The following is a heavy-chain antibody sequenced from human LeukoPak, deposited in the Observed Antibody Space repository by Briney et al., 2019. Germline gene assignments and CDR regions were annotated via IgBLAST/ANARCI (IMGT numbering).Heavy chain of an antibody. J-gene: IGHJ4*02. D-gene: IGHD3-22*01. CDR3: ASSAKYDSSGYYRY. CDR1: GDSISSSSYY. V-gene: IGHV4-39*01. CDR2: IYYSGST. Sequence: SETLSLTCTVSGDSISSSSYYWGWIRQPPGKGLEWIGSIYYSGSTYYNPSLKSRVTISVDTSKNQFSLKLSSVTAADTAVYYCASSAKYDSSGYYRYWGQGTLVTVSS.